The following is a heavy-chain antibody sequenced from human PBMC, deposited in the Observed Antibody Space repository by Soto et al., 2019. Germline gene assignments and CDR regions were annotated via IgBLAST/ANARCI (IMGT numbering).Heavy chain of an antibody. J-gene: IGHJ6*02. CDR2: INPNSGGT. CDR1: GYTFTGYY. Sequence: VASVKVSCKASGYTFTGYYMHWVRQAPGQGLEWMGWINPNSGGTNYAQKFQGWVTMTRDTSISTAYMELSRLRSDDTAVYYCARDQGCSGGSCYYYGMDVWGQGTTVTVSS. CDR3: ARDQGCSGGSCYYYGMDV. D-gene: IGHD2-15*01. V-gene: IGHV1-2*04.